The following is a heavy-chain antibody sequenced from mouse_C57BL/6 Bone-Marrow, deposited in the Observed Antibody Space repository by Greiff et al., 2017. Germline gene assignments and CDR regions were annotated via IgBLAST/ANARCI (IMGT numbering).Heavy chain of an antibody. Sequence: DVMLVESGGGLVKPGGSLKLSCAASGFTFSSYAMSWVRQTPEKRLEWVATISDGGSYTYYPDNVKGRFTISRDNAKNNLYLQMSHLKSEDTAMYYCARLGHWYFDVWGTGTTVTVSS. CDR1: GFTFSSYA. CDR2: ISDGGSYT. CDR3: ARLGHWYFDV. J-gene: IGHJ1*03. V-gene: IGHV5-4*03.